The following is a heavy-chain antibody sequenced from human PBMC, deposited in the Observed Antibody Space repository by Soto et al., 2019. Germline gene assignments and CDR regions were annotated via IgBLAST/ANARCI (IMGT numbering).Heavy chain of an antibody. J-gene: IGHJ4*02. Sequence: QVHLVQSGAEVKKPGASVKVSCKGSGYAFTTYGINWVRQAPGQGLEWMGWISAHNGNTNYAQKLQGRVTVTRDTSTSTAYMELRSLRSTDTAVHYWASGRYGDYCGEGALATVSS. CDR2: ISAHNGNT. V-gene: IGHV1-18*01. CDR3: ASGRYGDY. D-gene: IGHD1-26*01. CDR1: GYAFTTYG.